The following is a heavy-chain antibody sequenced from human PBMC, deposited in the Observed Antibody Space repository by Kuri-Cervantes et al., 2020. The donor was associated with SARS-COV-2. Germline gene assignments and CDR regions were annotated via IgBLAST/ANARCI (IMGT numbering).Heavy chain of an antibody. CDR2: INHSGSN. V-gene: IGHV4-34*01. J-gene: IGHJ4*02. CDR1: GGSFSGYY. CDR3: ARDPRYLARGGGFDY. D-gene: IGHD1-14*01. Sequence: SETLSLTCAVYGGSFSGYYWSWIRQPPGKGLEWIGEINHSGSNNYNPSLKSRVTISVDTSKNQFSLKLSSVTAADTAVYYCARDPRYLARGGGFDYWGQGTLVTVSS.